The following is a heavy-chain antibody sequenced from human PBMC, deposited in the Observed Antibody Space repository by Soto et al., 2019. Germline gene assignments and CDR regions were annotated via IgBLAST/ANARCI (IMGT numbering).Heavy chain of an antibody. CDR2: IYPGDSDT. Sequence: GESLKISCKGSGYSFTTYWIGWVRQMPGKGLEWMGIIYPGDSDTRYSPSFQGQVTISVDKSITTAYLQWSSLKASDTAMYYCATSLYSSSFFKAFDPWGQGTLVTVSS. CDR1: GYSFTTYW. J-gene: IGHJ5*02. CDR3: ATSLYSSSFFKAFDP. D-gene: IGHD6-13*01. V-gene: IGHV5-51*01.